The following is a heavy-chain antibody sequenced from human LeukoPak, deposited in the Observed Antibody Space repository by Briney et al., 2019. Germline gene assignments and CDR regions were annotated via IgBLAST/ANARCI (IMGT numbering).Heavy chain of an antibody. V-gene: IGHV3-23*01. CDR2: ISGSGGST. CDR3: ARDRGWFDP. CDR1: GFTFSSYA. Sequence: GGSLRLSCAASGFTFSSYAMSWVRQAPGKGLEWVSVISGSGGSTYYADSVKGRSTIFRDNSKNTLYLQMNSLRAEDTAVYYCARDRGWFDPWGLGTLVTVSS. J-gene: IGHJ5*02.